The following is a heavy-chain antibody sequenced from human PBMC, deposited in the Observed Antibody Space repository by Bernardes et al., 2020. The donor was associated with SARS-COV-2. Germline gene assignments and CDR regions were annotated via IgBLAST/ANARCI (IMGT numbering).Heavy chain of an antibody. D-gene: IGHD3-3*01. CDR1: GFTFSSYW. J-gene: IGHJ4*02. CDR2: IKQDGSEK. CDR3: ARANNDFWSGGDIWDY. V-gene: IGHV3-7*03. Sequence: GGSLRLSCAASGFTFSSYWMSWVRQAPGKGLEWVANIKQDGSEKYYVDSVKGRFTISRDNAKNALYLQMNSLRAEDTAVYYWARANNDFWSGGDIWDYWDQGTLVTVSS.